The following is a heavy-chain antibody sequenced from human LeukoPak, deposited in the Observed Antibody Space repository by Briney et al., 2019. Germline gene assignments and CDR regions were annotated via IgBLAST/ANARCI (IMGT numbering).Heavy chain of an antibody. D-gene: IGHD3-10*01. CDR1: GDSISSYF. CDR3: ARHGSRGRAFDI. CDR2: FYHSGNP. J-gene: IGHJ3*02. V-gene: IGHV4-59*08. Sequence: SETLSLTCTVSGDSISSYFWSWIRQPPGKGLEWIGYFYHSGNPNYNPSLKSRVTMSVDTSKNHFSLKLSSVTAADTAVYYCARHGSRGRAFDIWGQGTMVTVSS.